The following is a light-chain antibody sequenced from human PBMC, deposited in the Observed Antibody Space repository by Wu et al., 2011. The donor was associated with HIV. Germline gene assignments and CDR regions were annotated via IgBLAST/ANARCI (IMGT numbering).Light chain of an antibody. Sequence: EVVLTQSPGTLSLSPGERATLSCRASQDVKKNYVAWYQHKPGQAPKLLISGASTRATDIPDRFSGSGSGTDFTLTISSLEPEDSAIYYCQQRTNWPLISFGPGTRLEIK. J-gene: IGKJ5*01. CDR1: QDVKKNY. CDR3: QQRTNWPLIS. CDR2: GAS. V-gene: IGKV3D-20*02.